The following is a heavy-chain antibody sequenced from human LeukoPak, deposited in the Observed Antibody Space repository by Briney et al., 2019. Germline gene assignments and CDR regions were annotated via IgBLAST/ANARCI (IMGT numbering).Heavy chain of an antibody. CDR3: AKDARMVRGVISPNWFDP. Sequence: PGGSLRLSCAASGFTVRSNYMSWVRQAPGKGLEWVSIIYNGGSTYYADSVKGRFTISRDNSKNTLYLQMNSLRAEDTAVYYCAKDARMVRGVISPNWFDPWGQGTLVTVSS. CDR1: GFTVRSNY. CDR2: IYNGGST. D-gene: IGHD3-10*01. V-gene: IGHV3-53*05. J-gene: IGHJ5*02.